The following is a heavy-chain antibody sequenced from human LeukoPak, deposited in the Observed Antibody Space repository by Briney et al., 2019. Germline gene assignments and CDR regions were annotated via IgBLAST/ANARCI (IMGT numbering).Heavy chain of an antibody. CDR1: GFTFSKYW. CDR2: IKQDGSEK. D-gene: IGHD3-3*01. CDR3: ARDGAAGLRFKWPNP. Sequence: GGSLRLSWSASGFTFSKYWIIWVRQAPGKGLEWVANIKQDGSEKYYVDSVKGRFTISRDNAKNSLYLHMNSLRAEDTAVYYCARDGAAGLRFKWPNPWGQGTLVTVSS. J-gene: IGHJ5*02. V-gene: IGHV3-7*05.